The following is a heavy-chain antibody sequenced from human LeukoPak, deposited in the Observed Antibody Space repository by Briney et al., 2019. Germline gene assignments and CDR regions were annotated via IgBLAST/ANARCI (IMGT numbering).Heavy chain of an antibody. CDR1: GFTFSSYA. D-gene: IGHD2-2*01. J-gene: IGHJ4*02. Sequence: GGSLRLSCAASGFTFSSYAMSWVRQAPGKGLEWVSAISGSGGSTYYADSVKGRFTISRDNSKNTLYLQMNSLSAEDTAVYYCAKIPVPTQLQMNPVYYLDYGGQETLAPFSS. V-gene: IGHV3-23*01. CDR2: ISGSGGST. CDR3: AKIPVPTQLQMNPVYYLDY.